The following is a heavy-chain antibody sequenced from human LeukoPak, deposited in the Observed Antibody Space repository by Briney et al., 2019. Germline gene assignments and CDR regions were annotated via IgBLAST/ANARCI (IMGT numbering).Heavy chain of an antibody. CDR3: ARVGRIAVAPALWHYYGMDV. J-gene: IGHJ6*02. CDR1: GDSVSSNSAA. Sequence: SQTLSPTCAISGDSVSSNSAAWNWIRQSPSRGLEWLGRTYYRSKWYNDYAVSVKSRITINPDTSKNQFSLQLNSVTPEDTAVYYCARVGRIAVAPALWHYYGMDVWGQGTTVTVSS. CDR2: TYYRSKWYN. V-gene: IGHV6-1*01. D-gene: IGHD6-19*01.